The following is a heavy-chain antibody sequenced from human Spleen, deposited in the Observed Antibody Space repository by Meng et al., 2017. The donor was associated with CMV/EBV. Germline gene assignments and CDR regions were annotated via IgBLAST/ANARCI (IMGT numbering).Heavy chain of an antibody. D-gene: IGHD2-21*01. CDR1: GGSISSGGYY. J-gene: IGHJ5*02. CDR3: AIRAYCGGDCYSGWFDP. CDR2: IYYSGST. Sequence: TLSLTCTVSGGSISSGGYYWSWIRQHPGKGLEWIGYIYYSGSTYYNPSLKSRVTISVDTSKNQFSLKLSSVTAADTAVYYCAIRAYCGGDCYSGWFDPWGQGTLVTVSS. V-gene: IGHV4-31*03.